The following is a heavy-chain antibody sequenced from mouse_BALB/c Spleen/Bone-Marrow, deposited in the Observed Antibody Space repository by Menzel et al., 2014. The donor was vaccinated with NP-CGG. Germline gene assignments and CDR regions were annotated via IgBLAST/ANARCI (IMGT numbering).Heavy chain of an antibody. CDR1: GFTFSSFG. Sequence: EVKLVDSGGGLAQPGGSRKLSCAASGFTFSSFGMHWVRQAPEKGLEWVAYISSGSSTIYYADTVKGRFTISRDNPKNTLFLQMTSLRSEDTAMYYCVRSYDSYAMAFWGQGTSVTVSS. D-gene: IGHD2-10*02. J-gene: IGHJ4*01. V-gene: IGHV5-17*02. CDR3: VRSYDSYAMAF. CDR2: ISSGSSTI.